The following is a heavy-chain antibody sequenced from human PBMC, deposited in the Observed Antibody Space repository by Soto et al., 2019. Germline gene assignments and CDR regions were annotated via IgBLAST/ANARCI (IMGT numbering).Heavy chain of an antibody. CDR1: GGSISSYF. J-gene: IGHJ3*02. CDR2: IYTSGST. Sequence: SETLSLTCTVSGGSISSYFCSWIRQPAGNGLEWIGRIYTSGSTNYNPSLKSRVTMSVDTSKNQFSLKLSSVTAADTAVYYCARESTVVTLRTFDIWGQGTMVTVSS. D-gene: IGHD2-21*02. V-gene: IGHV4-4*07. CDR3: ARESTVVTLRTFDI.